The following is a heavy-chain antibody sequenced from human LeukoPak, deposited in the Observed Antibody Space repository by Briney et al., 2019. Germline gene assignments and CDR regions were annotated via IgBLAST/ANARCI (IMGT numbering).Heavy chain of an antibody. Sequence: SETLSLTCTVSGGSISSSSYYWGWIRQPPGKGLEWIGSIYYSGSTYYNPSLKSRVTISVDTSKNQFSLKLSSVTAADTAVYYCARHRGRSSPSGFDYWGQGTLVTVSS. CDR3: ARHRGRSSPSGFDY. D-gene: IGHD6-6*01. V-gene: IGHV4-39*01. CDR2: IYYSGST. J-gene: IGHJ4*02. CDR1: GGSISSSSYY.